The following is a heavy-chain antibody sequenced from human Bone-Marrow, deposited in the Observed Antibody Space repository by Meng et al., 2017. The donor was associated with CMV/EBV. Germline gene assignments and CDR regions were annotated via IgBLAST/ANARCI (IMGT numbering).Heavy chain of an antibody. Sequence: CKASGYTFTGYYMHWVRQAPGQGLEWMGWINPDPGGTNYAQRFQGRVTMTRDTSISTAYMELSGLTSDDTAVYHCARGVGLPAKGFDYWGQGALVTVSS. J-gene: IGHJ4*02. CDR2: INPDPGGT. CDR1: GYTFTGYY. CDR3: ARGVGLPAKGFDY. D-gene: IGHD1-26*01. V-gene: IGHV1-2*02.